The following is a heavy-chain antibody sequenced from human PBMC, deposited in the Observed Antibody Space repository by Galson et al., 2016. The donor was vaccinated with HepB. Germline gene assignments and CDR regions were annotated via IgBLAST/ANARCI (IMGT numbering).Heavy chain of an antibody. Sequence: SVKVSCKASGYTFTNHYIHWVRQAPGQGLEWVGWIAPTAGGTTYAQKFQGWVTLTRDLSISTAYMELSSLKSDDTALYYCARMSSDYYYLYPWGQGTLVTVSS. CDR3: ARMSSDYYYLYP. CDR2: IAPTAGGT. V-gene: IGHV1-2*04. D-gene: IGHD3-22*01. J-gene: IGHJ5*02. CDR1: GYTFTNHY.